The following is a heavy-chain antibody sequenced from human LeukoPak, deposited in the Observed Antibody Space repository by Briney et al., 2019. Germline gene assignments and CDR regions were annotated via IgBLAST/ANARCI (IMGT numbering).Heavy chain of an antibody. V-gene: IGHV4-61*02. CDR3: ASNRSPRSKLDAFDI. J-gene: IGHJ3*02. CDR2: IYTSGST. D-gene: IGHD2/OR15-2a*01. CDR1: GGSISSGSYY. Sequence: PSETLSLTCTVSGGSISSGSYYWSWIRQPAGKGLEWIGRIYTSGSTNYNPSLKSRVTISVDTSKNQFSPKLSSVTAADTAVYYCASNRSPRSKLDAFDIWGQGTMVTVSS.